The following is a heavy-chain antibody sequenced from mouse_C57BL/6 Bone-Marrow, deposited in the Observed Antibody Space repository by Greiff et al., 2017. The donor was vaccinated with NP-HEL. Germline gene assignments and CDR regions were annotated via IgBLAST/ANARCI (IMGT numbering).Heavy chain of an antibody. D-gene: IGHD1-1*01. CDR3: TKGAVVATGYYAMDY. J-gene: IGHJ4*01. CDR2: IYPGNSDT. Sequence: EVQLQQSGTVLARPGASVKMSCKPSGYTFTSYWMHWVKQRPGQGLEWIGAIYPGNSDTSYNQKFKGKAKLTAVTSASTAYMELSSLTNEDSAVYYCTKGAVVATGYYAMDYWGQGTSVTVSS. CDR1: GYTFTSYW. V-gene: IGHV1-5*01.